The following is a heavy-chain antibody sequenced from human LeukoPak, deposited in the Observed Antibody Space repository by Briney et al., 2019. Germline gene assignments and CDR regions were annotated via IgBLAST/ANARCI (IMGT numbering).Heavy chain of an antibody. CDR3: ARDLDTAMVGFDY. V-gene: IGHV3-11*01. D-gene: IGHD5-18*01. Sequence: PGGSLRLSCAASGFTFSDYYMSWIRQAPGKGLEWVSYISSSGSTIYYADSVKGRLTISRDNAKNSLYLQMNSLRAEDTAVYYCARDLDTAMVGFDYWGQGTLVTVSS. CDR2: ISSSGSTI. J-gene: IGHJ4*02. CDR1: GFTFSDYY.